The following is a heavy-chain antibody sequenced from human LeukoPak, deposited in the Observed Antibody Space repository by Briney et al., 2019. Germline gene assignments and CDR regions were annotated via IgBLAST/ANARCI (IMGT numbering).Heavy chain of an antibody. V-gene: IGHV3-7*01. CDR2: IKEDGSEK. CDR1: GFTLSKYW. J-gene: IGHJ4*02. CDR3: ASGRQLGY. D-gene: IGHD6-13*01. Sequence: GGCLRLSCAASGFTLSKYWISWVGQAPGKGVEGGVNIKEDGSEKYYVDAVKGRFTISRDNARNSLYLQINSLRAEDTAVYYCASGRQLGYWGQGTLVTVSS.